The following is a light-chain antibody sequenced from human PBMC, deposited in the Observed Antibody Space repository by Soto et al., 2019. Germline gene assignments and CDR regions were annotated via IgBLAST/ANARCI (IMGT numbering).Light chain of an antibody. CDR3: QQYNSYRGT. J-gene: IGKJ1*01. V-gene: IGKV1-5*01. CDR1: QSISSW. Sequence: DIQMTQSPSTLSASVGDRVTITCRASQSISSWLAWYQQKPGKAPKLLIYDASSLESGVPSRLSGSGSGTEFTLTISSLQPDDFATYYCQQYNSYRGTFGQGTKVEIK. CDR2: DAS.